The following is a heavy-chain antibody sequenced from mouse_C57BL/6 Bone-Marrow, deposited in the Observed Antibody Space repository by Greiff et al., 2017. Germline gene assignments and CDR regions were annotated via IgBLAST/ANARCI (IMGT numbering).Heavy chain of an antibody. CDR1: RYSITSDY. J-gene: IGHJ1*03. D-gene: IGHD1-1*01. CDR3: ARYDYYGSSWGFDV. CDR2: ISYSGST. V-gene: IGHV3-8*01. Sequence: VQLKESGPGLAKPSQTLSLTCSVTRYSITSDYWNWIRKFPGNKLEYMGYISYSGSTYYNPSHKSRISITRNTSKNQYYLQLNSVTTEDTATYYCARYDYYGSSWGFDVWGTGTTVTVSS.